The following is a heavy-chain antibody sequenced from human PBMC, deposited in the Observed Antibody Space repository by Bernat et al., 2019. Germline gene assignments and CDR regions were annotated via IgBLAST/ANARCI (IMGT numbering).Heavy chain of an antibody. J-gene: IGHJ4*02. D-gene: IGHD1-1*01. CDR2: ISYDGSNK. V-gene: IGHV3-30*03. Sequence: QVQLVESGGGVVQPGRSLRLSCAASGFTFSSYGMHWVRQAPGKGLEWVAVISYDGSNKYYADSVKGRFTISRDNSKNTLYLQMNSLRAEDTAVYYCATLATTAQTSTLGSLYYWGQGTLVTVSS. CDR1: GFTFSSYG. CDR3: ATLATTAQTSTLGSLYY.